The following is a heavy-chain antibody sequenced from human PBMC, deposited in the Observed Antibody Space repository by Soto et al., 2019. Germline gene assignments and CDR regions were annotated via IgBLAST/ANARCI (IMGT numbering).Heavy chain of an antibody. CDR2: IKQDGNEK. D-gene: IGHD3-3*01. CDR1: GFNFRSYW. CDR3: ARVWSGGVY. J-gene: IGHJ4*02. V-gene: IGHV3-7*05. Sequence: VQLVESGGGLVQPGGSLRLSCVASGFNFRSYWMSWVRQAPGKGLEWVANIKQDGNEKDYVDSAKGRFTISRDNAKSTLYLQMNSLRVEDTAVYFCARVWSGGVYWGQGTLVTVSS.